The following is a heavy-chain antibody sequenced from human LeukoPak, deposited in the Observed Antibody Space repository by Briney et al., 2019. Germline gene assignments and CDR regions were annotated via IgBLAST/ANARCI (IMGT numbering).Heavy chain of an antibody. CDR2: IGGSGIRT. V-gene: IGHV3-23*01. CDR3: AKTAASTVTTLAYYYYMNV. J-gene: IGHJ6*03. Sequence: GGSLKLSCAASGFNFNYYAMTWVRQAPGKGLEWVSGIGGSGIRTYYADSVRGRFTISRDNSKNTLTLQLSSLRVEDTALYYCAKTAASTVTTLAYYYYMNVWGKGTTVTVSS. CDR1: GFNFNYYA. D-gene: IGHD4-11*01.